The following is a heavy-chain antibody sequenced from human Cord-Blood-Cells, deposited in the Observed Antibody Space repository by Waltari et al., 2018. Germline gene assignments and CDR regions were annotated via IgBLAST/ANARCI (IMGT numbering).Heavy chain of an antibody. CDR1: GFTFSSYS. Sequence: EVQLVESGGGLVKLGGSLRLSCAASGFTFSSYSMNWVRQAPGKGVEGVSAISSSSSYVYSADSVKGRFTISRDNAKNSRYLQMNSLRAEYTAVYYCARDFSSSWYYYYYGMDVWGQGTTVTVSS. J-gene: IGHJ6*02. D-gene: IGHD6-13*01. V-gene: IGHV3-21*01. CDR3: ARDFSSSWYYYYYGMDV. CDR2: ISSSSSYV.